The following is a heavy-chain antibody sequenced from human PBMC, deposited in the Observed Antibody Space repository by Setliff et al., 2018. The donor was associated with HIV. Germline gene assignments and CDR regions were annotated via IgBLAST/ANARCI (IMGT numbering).Heavy chain of an antibody. V-gene: IGHV1-18*01. CDR1: GYTFTSSG. Sequence: ASVKVSCKASGYTFTSSGISWVRQAPGQGLKWMGWISPYNGNTNYAQRLQGRVIMTTDTSTTTAYLELRSLRSDDTAVYYCARDRVHSSGWFDYWGQGTLVTVSS. D-gene: IGHD6-19*01. CDR3: ARDRVHSSGWFDY. J-gene: IGHJ4*02. CDR2: ISPYNGNT.